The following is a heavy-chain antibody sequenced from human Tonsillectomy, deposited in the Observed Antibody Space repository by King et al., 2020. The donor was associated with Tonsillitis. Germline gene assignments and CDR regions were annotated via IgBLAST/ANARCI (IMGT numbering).Heavy chain of an antibody. D-gene: IGHD1-26*01. CDR2: IISNTDGGTT. CDR1: GFSFSDSW. CDR3: TTEWHTVGVDY. V-gene: IGHV3-15*01. Sequence: VQLVESGGGLVQPGGSLRLSCSASGFSFSDSWMRWVRQAPGKWPEWVVRIISNTDGGTTKYAAPVKGRFTISRDDSKNTLYLQMNSLRTEETAVYYCTTEWHTVGVDYWGQGTLVTVSS. J-gene: IGHJ4*02.